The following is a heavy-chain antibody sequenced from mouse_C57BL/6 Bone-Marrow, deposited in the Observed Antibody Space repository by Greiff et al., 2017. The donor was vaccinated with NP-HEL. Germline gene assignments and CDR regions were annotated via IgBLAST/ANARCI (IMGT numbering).Heavy chain of an antibody. J-gene: IGHJ3*01. CDR2: IYPRSGNT. Sequence: QVQLQQSGAELARPGASVKLSCKASGYTFTSYGISWVKQRTGQGLEWIGEIYPRSGNTYYNEKFKGKATLTADKSSSTAYMELRSLTSEGSAVYFCARGPHYYGSSSWFAYWGQGTLVTVSA. CDR1: GYTFTSYG. V-gene: IGHV1-81*01. D-gene: IGHD1-1*01. CDR3: ARGPHYYGSSSWFAY.